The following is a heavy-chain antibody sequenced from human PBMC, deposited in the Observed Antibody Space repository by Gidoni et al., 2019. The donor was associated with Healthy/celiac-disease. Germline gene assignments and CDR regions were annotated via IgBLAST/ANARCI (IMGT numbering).Heavy chain of an antibody. Sequence: EVQLVQSGAEANTPGESLKLSRKGSGSRFTSYWLGWVRQMPGKGLEWMGIIYPGESDTGYSPSFQGQVTISADKSISTAYLQWSSLKASDTAMYYCARGAGMGAAGSYYYYGMDVWGQGTTVTVSS. CDR3: ARGAGMGAAGSYYYYGMDV. CDR1: GSRFTSYW. J-gene: IGHJ6*02. CDR2: IYPGESDT. V-gene: IGHV5-51*03. D-gene: IGHD1-26*01.